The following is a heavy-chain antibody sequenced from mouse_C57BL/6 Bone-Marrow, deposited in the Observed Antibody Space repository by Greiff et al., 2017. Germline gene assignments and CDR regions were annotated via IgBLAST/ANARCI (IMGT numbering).Heavy chain of an antibody. V-gene: IGHV2-9-1*01. J-gene: IGHJ4*01. CDR2: IWTGGGT. Sequence: VKLVESGPGLVAPSQSLSITCTVSGFSLTSYAISWVRQPPGKGLEWLGVIWTGGGTNYNSALKSRLSISKDNSKSQVFLKMNSLQTDDTARYYCARKGYGSSYKAMDYWGQGTSVTVSS. D-gene: IGHD1-1*01. CDR1: GFSLTSYA. CDR3: ARKGYGSSYKAMDY.